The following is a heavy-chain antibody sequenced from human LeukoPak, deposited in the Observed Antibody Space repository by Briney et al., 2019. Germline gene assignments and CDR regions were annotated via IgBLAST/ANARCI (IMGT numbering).Heavy chain of an antibody. D-gene: IGHD3-9*01. CDR2: ISSSSSYI. CDR1: GFTFSSYS. Sequence: GGSLRLSCAASGFTFSSYSMNWVRQAPGKGLEWVSSISSSSSYIYYADSVKGRFTISRDNAKKSLYLQMDSLRAEDTAVYYCATHGYSELRYFDWSTNEWGQGTLVTISS. V-gene: IGHV3-21*01. J-gene: IGHJ4*02. CDR3: ATHGYSELRYFDWSTNE.